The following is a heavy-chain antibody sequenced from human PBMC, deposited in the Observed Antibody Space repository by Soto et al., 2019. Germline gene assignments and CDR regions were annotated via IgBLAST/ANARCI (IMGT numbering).Heavy chain of an antibody. D-gene: IGHD7-27*01. V-gene: IGHV4-4*02. CDR1: GDSMTRSVW. CDR2: VFHTGNT. Sequence: QVQMQESGPGLVKPSGTLSLTCTVSGDSMTRSVWWTWVRQPPGKGLEWIGEVFHTGNTNYNPSLQSRVTMSVDKSTNEFSLKVTSVTAADTAIYYCARKAWVRFDYWGQGALVTVSS. J-gene: IGHJ4*02. CDR3: ARKAWVRFDY.